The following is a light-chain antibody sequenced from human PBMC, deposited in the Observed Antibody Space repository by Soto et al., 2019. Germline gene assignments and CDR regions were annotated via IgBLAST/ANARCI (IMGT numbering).Light chain of an antibody. V-gene: IGLV2-14*01. CDR3: SSYTSITAYV. J-gene: IGLJ1*01. CDR2: EVS. CDR1: SSDVGDYNY. Sequence: QSVLTQPASVSGSPGQSITISCTGTSSDVGDYNYVSWYQQHPGKAPKHMIYEVSNRPSGVSDRFSGSKSGNTASLTISGLQAEDEADYYCSSYTSITAYVFGTGTKLTVL.